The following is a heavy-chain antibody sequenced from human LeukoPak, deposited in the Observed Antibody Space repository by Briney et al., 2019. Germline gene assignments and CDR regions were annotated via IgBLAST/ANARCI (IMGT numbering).Heavy chain of an antibody. CDR2: ISGRSLYI. J-gene: IGHJ4*02. Sequence: AGGSLRLSCVVSGFTFSSYSFHWVRQAPGKGLEWVSAISGRSLYIYYADSVKGRFTISRDNAKNSLYLQMNGLRAEDTAVYYCVSSGPYLYYCSGYYTYWGQGTLVTVSS. V-gene: IGHV3-21*01. CDR1: GFTFSSYS. D-gene: IGHD3-10*01. CDR3: VSSGPYLYYCSGYYTY.